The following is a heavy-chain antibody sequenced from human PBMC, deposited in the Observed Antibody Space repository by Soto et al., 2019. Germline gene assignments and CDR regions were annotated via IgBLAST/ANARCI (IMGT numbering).Heavy chain of an antibody. D-gene: IGHD2-15*01. CDR2: IYTDGTT. CDR1: GDSISDYFY. Sequence: SETLSLTCTVSGDSISDYFYWSWIRQPAGKGLEWIGRIYTDGTTKYNPSLKSQVTLSLDKSKNQFSLRLSSVTAADTAVYYFAREARGGFTGIFDQWGRGSRVTVSS. J-gene: IGHJ4*02. V-gene: IGHV4-4*07. CDR3: AREARGGFTGIFDQ.